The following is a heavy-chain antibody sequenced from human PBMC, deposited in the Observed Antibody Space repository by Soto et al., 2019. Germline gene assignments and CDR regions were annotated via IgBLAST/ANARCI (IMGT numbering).Heavy chain of an antibody. CDR3: AREYSSGLYYFDY. V-gene: IGHV3-30-3*01. CDR1: GFTFSSYA. D-gene: IGHD6-19*01. Sequence: QVQLVESGGGVVQPGRSLRLSCAASGFTFSSYAMHWVRQAPGKGLEWVAVISYDGSNKYYADSVKGRFTISRDNSKNALYLQMNSLRAEDTAVYYCAREYSSGLYYFDYWGQGTLVTVSS. CDR2: ISYDGSNK. J-gene: IGHJ4*02.